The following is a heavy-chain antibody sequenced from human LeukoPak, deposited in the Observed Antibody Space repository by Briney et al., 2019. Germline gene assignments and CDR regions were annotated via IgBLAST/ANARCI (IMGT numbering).Heavy chain of an antibody. Sequence: GGSLRLSCAASGFTFSNYNMNWVRHAPGKGLEWVSSITSSSSYIYYADSVKGRSTISRDNAKNSLYLQMNSLRAEDTAVYYCAGTSPAVAGASGYWGQGTLVTVSS. V-gene: IGHV3-21*01. CDR3: AGTSPAVAGASGY. CDR2: ITSSSSYI. D-gene: IGHD6-19*01. J-gene: IGHJ4*02. CDR1: GFTFSNYN.